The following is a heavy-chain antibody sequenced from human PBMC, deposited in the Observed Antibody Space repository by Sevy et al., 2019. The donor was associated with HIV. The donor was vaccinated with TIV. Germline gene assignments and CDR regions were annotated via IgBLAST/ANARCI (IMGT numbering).Heavy chain of an antibody. J-gene: IGHJ4*02. Sequence: GGSLRLSCAASGFTFSSYAMHWVRQAPGKGLEWVAVISYDQSSKYYADSVKGRFTISRDNSKNTLYLQMNSLRAEDTAMYYCAKTERGYDSSGWYGYWGLETLVTVSS. D-gene: IGHD6-19*01. V-gene: IGHV3-30-3*02. CDR3: AKTERGYDSSGWYGY. CDR1: GFTFSSYA. CDR2: ISYDQSSK.